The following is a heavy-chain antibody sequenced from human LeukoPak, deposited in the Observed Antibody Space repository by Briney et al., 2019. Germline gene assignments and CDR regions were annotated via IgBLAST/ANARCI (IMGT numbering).Heavy chain of an antibody. CDR3: AKDLFEYGSGWFDAFDI. CDR2: ISYDGSNK. J-gene: IGHJ3*02. Sequence: GGSLRLSCAASRFTFSTYGMHWVRQAPGKGLEWVAVISYDGSNKYYADSVRGRFTISRDNSKNTLYLQMNSLRVEDTAVYYCAKDLFEYGSGWFDAFDIWGQGTMVTVSS. CDR1: RFTFSTYG. V-gene: IGHV3-30*18. D-gene: IGHD6-19*01.